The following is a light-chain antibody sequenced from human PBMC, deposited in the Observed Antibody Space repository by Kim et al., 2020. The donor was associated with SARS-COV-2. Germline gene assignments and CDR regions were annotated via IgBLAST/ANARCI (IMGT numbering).Light chain of an antibody. J-gene: IGLJ2*01. CDR1: RGDSSYA. CDR3: QTWSTVV. Sequence: LRASVKLSCTLSRGDSSYAIAWHQQQPEKGPRYLMKRNSDGRHSEGDGIPDRFSGSSSGAERYLTISSLQAEDEADYYCQTWSTVVFGGGTQLTVL. CDR2: RNSDGRH. V-gene: IGLV4-69*01.